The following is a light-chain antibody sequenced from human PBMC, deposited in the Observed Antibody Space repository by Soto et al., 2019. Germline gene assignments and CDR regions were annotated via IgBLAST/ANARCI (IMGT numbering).Light chain of an antibody. CDR1: QSISSW. J-gene: IGKJ5*01. CDR2: GAS. CDR3: QQYDTYSIT. V-gene: IGKV1-5*01. Sequence: DIQMTQSPFILSASVGDRVTITCRASQSISSWLAWYQQKPGKAPKLLIFGASSLESGVPSRFSGSGSGTEFTLTISSLQPDDFATYYCQQYDTYSITFGQGTRLEIK.